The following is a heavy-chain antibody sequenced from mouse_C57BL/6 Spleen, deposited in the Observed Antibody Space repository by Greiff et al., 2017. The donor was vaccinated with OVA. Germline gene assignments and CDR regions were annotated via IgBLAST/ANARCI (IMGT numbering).Heavy chain of an antibody. Sequence: VQLQQPGAELVRPGSSVKLSCKASGYTFTSYWMHWVKQRPIQGLEWIGNIYPSDSEPHYNQKFKDKATLTVDKSSSTAYMQLSSLTSEDSAVYYCARTGNYGWFAYWGQGTLVTVSA. J-gene: IGHJ3*01. CDR1: GYTFTSYW. CDR2: IYPSDSEP. V-gene: IGHV1-52*01. D-gene: IGHD2-1*01. CDR3: ARTGNYGWFAY.